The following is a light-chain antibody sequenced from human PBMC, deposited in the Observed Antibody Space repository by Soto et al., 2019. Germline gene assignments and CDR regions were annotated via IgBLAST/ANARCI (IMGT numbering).Light chain of an antibody. Sequence: EIGLTQSAATLSLCPGERASLXCRASQSVSNNLAWFQQKTGTARRLLLYDASNRATGIPARLSGSGSGTDFTLIISSLEPVDFAVYYCQQRYDWSPLTFGGGTKVDIK. V-gene: IGKV3-11*01. CDR2: DAS. CDR3: QQRYDWSPLT. J-gene: IGKJ4*01. CDR1: QSVSNN.